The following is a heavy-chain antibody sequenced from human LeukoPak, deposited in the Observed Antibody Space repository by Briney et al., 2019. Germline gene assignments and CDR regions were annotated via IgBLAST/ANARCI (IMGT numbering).Heavy chain of an antibody. V-gene: IGHV4-4*07. CDR2: IYTSGST. D-gene: IGHD3-16*01. CDR3: AREYDYVWGYDY. Sequence: SETLSLTCSVSGGSISSYYSSWIRQPAGKGLEWIGRIYTSGSTNYNPSLKSRVTMSVDTSKNQFSLKLSSVTAADTAVYYCAREYDYVWGYDYWGQGTLVTVSS. J-gene: IGHJ4*02. CDR1: GGSISSYY.